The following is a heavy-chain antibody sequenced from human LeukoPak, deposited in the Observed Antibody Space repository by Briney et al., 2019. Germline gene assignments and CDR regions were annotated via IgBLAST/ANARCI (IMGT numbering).Heavy chain of an antibody. CDR3: ARDRLSSTSRSDQSDWFDP. CDR2: IYYSGLT. J-gene: IGHJ5*02. D-gene: IGHD2-2*01. Sequence: SETLSLTCTVSGGSISSSSYYWGWIRQPPGKGLEWIGSIYYSGLTYYNPSLKSRVTISVDKSKNQFSLKLSSVTAADTAVYYCARDRLSSTSRSDQSDWFDPWGQGTLVTVSS. V-gene: IGHV4-39*07. CDR1: GGSISSSSYY.